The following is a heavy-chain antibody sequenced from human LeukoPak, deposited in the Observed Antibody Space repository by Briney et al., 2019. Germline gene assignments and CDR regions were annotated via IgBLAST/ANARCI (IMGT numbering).Heavy chain of an antibody. CDR2: ISRSGSTK. D-gene: IGHD2-2*01. CDR1: RFTFSSYG. Sequence: GGSLRLSCAASRFTFSSYGMHWVRQAPGKGLEWVSSISRSGSTKYYADSVKGRFTISRDNAKNSLFLQMNSLRAEDTAVYYCASGCSSTSCYPYWGQGTLVTVSS. CDR3: ASGCSSTSCYPY. J-gene: IGHJ4*02. V-gene: IGHV3-48*04.